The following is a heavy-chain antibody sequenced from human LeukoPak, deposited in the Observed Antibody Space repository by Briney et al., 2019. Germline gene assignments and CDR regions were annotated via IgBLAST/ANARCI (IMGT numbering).Heavy chain of an antibody. CDR1: GYTFTGYY. J-gene: IGHJ4*02. Sequence: ASVKVSCKASGYTFTGYYMHWVRQAPGQGLEWMGWINPNSGGTNYAQKFQGRVIMTEDTSTDTAYMELSSLRSEDTAVYYCATESNPPIAYGGHYWGQGTLVTVSS. V-gene: IGHV1-2*02. CDR2: INPNSGGT. CDR3: ATESNPPIAYGGHY. D-gene: IGHD4-17*01.